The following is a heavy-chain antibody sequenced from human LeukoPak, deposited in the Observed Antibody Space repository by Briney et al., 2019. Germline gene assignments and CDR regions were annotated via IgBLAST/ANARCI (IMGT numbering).Heavy chain of an antibody. J-gene: IGHJ4*02. Sequence: GASVKVSCKASGYTFTGYYMHWVRQAPGQGLEWMGWINPNSGGTNYAQKFQGRVTMTRDTSISTAYMELSRLRSDDTAVYYCASKDSSGYYYYFDYWGQGTLVTVSS. CDR2: INPNSGGT. D-gene: IGHD3-22*01. V-gene: IGHV1-2*02. CDR3: ASKDSSGYYYYFDY. CDR1: GYTFTGYY.